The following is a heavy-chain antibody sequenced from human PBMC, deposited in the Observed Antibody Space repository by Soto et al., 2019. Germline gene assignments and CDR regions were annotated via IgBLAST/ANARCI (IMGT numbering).Heavy chain of an antibody. J-gene: IGHJ4*02. D-gene: IGHD2-21*01. CDR3: ATGRDGDFYYSGY. V-gene: IGHV3-53*01. CDR1: GFSVSRNY. CDR2: IYSGGST. Sequence: XVSLRLSCAASGFSVSRNYMSWVRQAPGKGLQWVSLIYSGGSTYYADSVKGRFTISRDNSKNTLYLQMDSLRADDTAVYYCATGRDGDFYYSGYWGQGTLVTVSS.